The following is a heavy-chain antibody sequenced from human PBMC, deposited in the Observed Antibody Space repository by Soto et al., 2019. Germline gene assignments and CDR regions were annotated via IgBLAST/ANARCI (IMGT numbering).Heavy chain of an antibody. V-gene: IGHV1-69*13. CDR1: GGTFSSYA. J-gene: IGHJ4*02. D-gene: IGHD2-2*02. CDR3: ARRSRYCSSTSCYNRFDY. CDR2: IIPIFGTA. Sequence: ASVKVSCKASGGTFSSYAISWVRQAPGQGLEWMGGIIPIFGTANYAQKFQGRVTITADESTSTAYMELSSLRSEDTAVYYCARRSRYCSSTSCYNRFDYWGQGTLVTV.